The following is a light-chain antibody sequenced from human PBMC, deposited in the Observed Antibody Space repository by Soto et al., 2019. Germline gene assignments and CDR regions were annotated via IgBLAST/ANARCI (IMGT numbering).Light chain of an antibody. V-gene: IGKV1-5*03. J-gene: IGKJ1*01. Sequence: DIQMTQSPSTLSASVGDRVIIICRASQSISSWLAWYQQKPGKAPKLLIYKASSLESGVPSRFSGSGSGTEFTLTISSLQPDDFATYYCQQYNSPPTFGQGTKVDIK. CDR3: QQYNSPPT. CDR1: QSISSW. CDR2: KAS.